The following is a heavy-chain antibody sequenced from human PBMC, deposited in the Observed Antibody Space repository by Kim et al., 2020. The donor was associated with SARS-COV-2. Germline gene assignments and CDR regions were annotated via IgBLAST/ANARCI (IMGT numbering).Heavy chain of an antibody. CDR1: GFTFDNYT. Sequence: GGSLRLSCAASGFTFDNYTMHWVRQAPGKGLEWVSGISRSSSNIDYADSVKGRFTISRDNAKNSLYLQMNSLRAEDTALYYCAKDNPVATICNWFDPWGQGTLVTVSS. CDR3: AKDNPVATICNWFDP. D-gene: IGHD5-12*01. V-gene: IGHV3-9*01. J-gene: IGHJ5*02. CDR2: ISRSSSNI.